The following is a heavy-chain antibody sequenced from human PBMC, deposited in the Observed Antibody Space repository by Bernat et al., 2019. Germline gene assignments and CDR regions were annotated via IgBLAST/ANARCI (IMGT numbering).Heavy chain of an antibody. J-gene: IGHJ4*02. CDR3: AKVRSGAVTGAVNY. D-gene: IGHD2-8*02. CDR1: GFTFSSYA. CDR2: ITSSGGST. Sequence: EVQLLESGGGLVQPGGSLRLSCAASGFTFSSYAMSWVRQAPGKGLEWVSVITSSGGSTFYADSVKGRFTISRDNSNNTLYLQMNSLRAEDTAVYYCAKVRSGAVTGAVNYWGQGTLVTVSS. V-gene: IGHV3-23*01.